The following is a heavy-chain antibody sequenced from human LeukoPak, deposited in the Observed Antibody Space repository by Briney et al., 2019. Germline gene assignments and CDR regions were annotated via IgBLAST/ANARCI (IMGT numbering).Heavy chain of an antibody. CDR1: GYTFNRYY. J-gene: IGHJ4*02. D-gene: IGHD3-16*02. V-gene: IGHV1-2*02. Sequence: ASGNVPYKACGYTFNRYYLHWLRQAAGQGLDWMGWINLYSGDTNYAEKLQCRVTLTRGTSISTAYMELSRLRSDDTAVYYCARVGDYVWGSYRYSRQLDYWGQGTLVTVSS. CDR3: ARVGDYVWGSYRYSRQLDY. CDR2: INLYSGDT.